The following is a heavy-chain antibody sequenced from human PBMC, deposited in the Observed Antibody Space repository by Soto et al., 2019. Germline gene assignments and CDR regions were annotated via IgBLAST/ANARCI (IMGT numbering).Heavy chain of an antibody. V-gene: IGHV2-5*02. D-gene: IGHD3-22*01. CDR1: GFSLSTSGVG. CDR3: AHRLIGYYYDSSGSNWFDP. CDR2: ISWDDDK. J-gene: IGHJ5*02. Sequence: QITLKESGPTLVKPTQTLTLTCTFSGFSLSTSGVGVGWIRQPPGKALEWLALISWDDDKRYSPSLKSRLTITKDPSKNPVVLTMTNMDPVDTATYSCAHRLIGYYYDSSGSNWFDPWGQGTLVTVSS.